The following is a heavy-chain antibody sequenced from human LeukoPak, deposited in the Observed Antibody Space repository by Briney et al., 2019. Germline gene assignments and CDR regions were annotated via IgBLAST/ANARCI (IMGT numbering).Heavy chain of an antibody. J-gene: IGHJ6*03. CDR2: ISSSSSYI. V-gene: IGHV3-21*01. CDR3: AREEGYDILTGYYYYYYYMDV. Sequence: GGSLRLSCAASGFTFSSYSMNWVRQAPGKGLEWVSSISSSSSYIYYADSVKGRFTISRDNAKNSLYLQMNSLRAEDTAVYYCAREEGYDILTGYYYYYYYMDVWGKGTTVTVSS. D-gene: IGHD3-9*01. CDR1: GFTFSSYS.